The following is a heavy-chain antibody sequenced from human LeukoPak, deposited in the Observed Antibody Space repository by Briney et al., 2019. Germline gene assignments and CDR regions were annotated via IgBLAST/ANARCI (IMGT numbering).Heavy chain of an antibody. CDR1: VXTLSTYW. CDR3: ARETRGTVGSY. CDR2: LRQDGSDK. J-gene: IGHJ4*02. V-gene: IGHV3-7*05. Sequence: GGSLRLSCAASVXTLSTYWMTWFRQTPGKGLEWVASLRQDGSDKYYVDSVKGRFTISRDNAENLLYLQMNSLRAEDTAVYYCARETRGTVGSYWGQGTLVTVSS. D-gene: IGHD1-26*01.